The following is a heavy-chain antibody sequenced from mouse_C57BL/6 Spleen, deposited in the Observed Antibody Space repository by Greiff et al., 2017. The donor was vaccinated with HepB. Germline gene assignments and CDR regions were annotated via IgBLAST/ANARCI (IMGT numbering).Heavy chain of an antibody. Sequence: QVQLKQSGPGLVQPSQSLSITCTVSGFSLTSYGVHWVRQSPGKGLEWLGVIWSGGSTDYNAAFISRLSISKDNSKSQVFFKMNSLHADDTAIYEGAREGGLRRYWYFDVWGTGTTVTVSS. D-gene: IGHD2-4*01. CDR1: GFSLTSYG. V-gene: IGHV2-2*01. J-gene: IGHJ1*03. CDR2: IWSGGST. CDR3: AREGGLRRYWYFDV.